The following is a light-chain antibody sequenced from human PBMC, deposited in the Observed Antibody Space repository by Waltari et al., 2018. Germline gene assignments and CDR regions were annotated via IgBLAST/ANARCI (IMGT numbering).Light chain of an antibody. V-gene: IGKV1-33*01. CDR2: TTS. CDR3: QQYDSLPLT. Sequence: DVQMTQSPSSLSASVGDRVTITCQASQDISNYLNWYQQKPGKAPNHLIYTTSNLESGVPSRFSGSGSGTLFTFTISSLQPEDIGTYYCQQYDSLPLTFGPGTTVDV. J-gene: IGKJ3*01. CDR1: QDISNY.